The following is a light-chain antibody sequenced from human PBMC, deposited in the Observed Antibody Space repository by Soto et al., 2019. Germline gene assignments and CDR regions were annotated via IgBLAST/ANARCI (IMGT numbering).Light chain of an antibody. CDR1: SSNIGNNY. J-gene: IGLJ2*01. Sequence: QSVLTQPPSVSAAPGQKVTISCSGSSSNIGNNYVSWYQQHPGTAPKLLIYDNNKRPSGIPDRFSGSKSGTSATLGITGLQTGDEADYYCGTWDSSLSAVVFGGGPKLTVL. V-gene: IGLV1-51*01. CDR3: GTWDSSLSAVV. CDR2: DNN.